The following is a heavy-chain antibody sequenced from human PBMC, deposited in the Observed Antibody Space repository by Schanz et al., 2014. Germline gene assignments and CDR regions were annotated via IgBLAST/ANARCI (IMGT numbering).Heavy chain of an antibody. D-gene: IGHD3-10*01. Sequence: QVQLVQSGAEVKKPGASVKVSCKASGYTFISYFIHWVRQAPGQGLEWMGIINPTGGSTSYGQRLVAIIRYDASNRCSADAVKGQFTVTVTKSKSTLYLYMDLSSPRAAALYLYARSCAAFAGYYSTPFRYWGQGTLVTVSS. CDR2: INPTGGST. CDR3: YLYMDLSSPRAAALYLYARSCAAFAGYYSTPFRY. V-gene: IGHV1-46*04. CDR1: GYTFISYF. J-gene: IGHJ4*02.